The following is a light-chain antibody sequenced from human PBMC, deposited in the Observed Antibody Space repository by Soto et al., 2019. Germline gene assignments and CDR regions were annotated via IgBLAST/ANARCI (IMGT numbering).Light chain of an antibody. V-gene: IGKV1-5*03. Sequence: DIQMTQSPSTLSASVGDRVTITCRASQSISSWLAWYQQKSGKAPKLLIYKASNLESGVPSRFRGSGSGTEFTLTISSLQPDDFATYYCQQYNNYSRTFGQGTKVEIK. CDR3: QQYNNYSRT. J-gene: IGKJ1*01. CDR2: KAS. CDR1: QSISSW.